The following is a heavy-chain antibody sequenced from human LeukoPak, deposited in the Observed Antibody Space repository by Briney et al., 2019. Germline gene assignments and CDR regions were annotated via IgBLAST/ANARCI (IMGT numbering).Heavy chain of an antibody. CDR3: TRSPRDGYNDAFDI. CDR1: GYKFTTYW. J-gene: IGHJ3*02. Sequence: GESLKISCKGSGYKFTTYWIAWVRQMPGEGLEWMGIIYPGDSETRYNPSFQGQVSISADKSITTAYLQWGSLKASDTAMYYCTRSPRDGYNDAFDIWGQGTMVTVFS. V-gene: IGHV5-51*01. D-gene: IGHD5-24*01. CDR2: IYPGDSET.